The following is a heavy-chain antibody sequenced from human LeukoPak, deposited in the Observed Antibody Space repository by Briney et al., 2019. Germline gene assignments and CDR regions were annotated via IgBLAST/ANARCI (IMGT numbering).Heavy chain of an antibody. V-gene: IGHV3-53*01. CDR1: GFTVSNNY. D-gene: IGHD2-15*01. CDR3: TTVFSPTVVVAPNYYYYYMDV. J-gene: IGHJ6*03. Sequence: GGSLRLSCVASGFTVSNNYMNWVRQAPGKGLEWVSVIYSGGSTYYADSVKGRFTISGDNSKNTLYLQMNSLKTEDTAVYYCTTVFSPTVVVAPNYYYYYMDVWGKGTTVTISS. CDR2: IYSGGST.